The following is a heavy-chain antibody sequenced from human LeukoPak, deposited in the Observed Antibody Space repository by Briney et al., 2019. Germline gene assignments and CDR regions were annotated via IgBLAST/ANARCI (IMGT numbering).Heavy chain of an antibody. CDR1: GGTFSSYA. Sequence: GASVNVSCKASGGTFSSYAISWVRQAPGQGLEWMGGIIPIFGTANHAQKFQGRVTITADKSTSTAYMELSSLRSEDTAVYYCAREYPGTGSIGGPYYYGMDVWGKGTTVTVSS. D-gene: IGHD3/OR15-3a*01. V-gene: IGHV1-69*06. CDR3: AREYPGTGSIGGPYYYGMDV. J-gene: IGHJ6*04. CDR2: IIPIFGTA.